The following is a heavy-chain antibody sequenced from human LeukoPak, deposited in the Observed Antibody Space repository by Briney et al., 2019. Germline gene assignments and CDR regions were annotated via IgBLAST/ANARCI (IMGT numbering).Heavy chain of an antibody. D-gene: IGHD2-2*01. V-gene: IGHV4-39*01. CDR3: ASPTYPRDIVVVPAAIIRYFDL. Sequence: SETLSLTCTVSGASISSSSYYWGWIRQPPGKGLEWIGSIYYTGSTYYNPSLKSRVTISLDTSKNQFSLKLSSVTAADTAVYYCASPTYPRDIVVVPAAIIRYFDLWGRGTLVTVSS. J-gene: IGHJ2*01. CDR2: IYYTGST. CDR1: GASISSSSYY.